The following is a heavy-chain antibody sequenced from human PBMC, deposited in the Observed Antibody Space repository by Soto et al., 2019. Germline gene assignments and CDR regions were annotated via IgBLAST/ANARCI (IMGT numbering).Heavy chain of an antibody. CDR1: GGSFNNYA. CDR2: ISHVFGTP. J-gene: IGHJ4*02. Sequence: QVQLVQSGSEVQKPVSSVKVSCKASGGSFNNYAISWVRQAPGQGLEWMGGISHVFGTPNYAQKFQGRLTIIEGENTTTAYMELSLMRTEDKALYYSATRSNVNVNFAYRGQGTLVSVSS. D-gene: IGHD2-8*01. V-gene: IGHV1-69*01. CDR3: ATRSNVNVNFAY.